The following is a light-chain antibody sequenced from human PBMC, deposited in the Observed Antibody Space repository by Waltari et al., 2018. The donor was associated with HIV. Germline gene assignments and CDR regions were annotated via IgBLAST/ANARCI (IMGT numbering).Light chain of an antibody. J-gene: IGLJ2*01. V-gene: IGLV2-23*03. CDR3: CSYAGSSTFV. CDR2: EGS. Sequence: SALTQPASVSGAPGQSITISCTGTSSDVGGYTLFSWYQQHPGKAPKLMIYEGSKRPSGVSNRFSGSKSGNTASLTISGLQAEDEADYYCCSYAGSSTFVFGGGTKLTVL. CDR1: SSDVGGYTL.